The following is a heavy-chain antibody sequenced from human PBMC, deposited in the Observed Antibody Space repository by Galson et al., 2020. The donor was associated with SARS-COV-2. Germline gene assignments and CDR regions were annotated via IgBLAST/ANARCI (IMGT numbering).Heavy chain of an antibody. V-gene: IGHV2-5*02. CDR1: GFSLSTSGVG. J-gene: IGHJ4*02. Sequence: SGPTLVNPTQTLTLTCTFSGFSLSTSGVGVGWIRQPPGKALEWDDDKRYSPSLKSRLTITKDTSKNQVVLTMTNMDPVDTATYYCAHRARGFSSGSFDYWGQGTLVTVSS. CDR2: DDK. D-gene: IGHD3-22*01. CDR3: AHRARGFSSGSFDY.